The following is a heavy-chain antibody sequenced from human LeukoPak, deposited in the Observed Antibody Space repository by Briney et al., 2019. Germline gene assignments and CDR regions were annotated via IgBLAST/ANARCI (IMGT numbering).Heavy chain of an antibody. D-gene: IGHD5-12*01. CDR3: AKGRGAGWFDP. J-gene: IGHJ5*02. Sequence: GGSLRLSCAASGFTFSTYAMSWVRQAPGKGLEWVSTISGSGGNTYYADSVKGRFTISRDNSENTLYLQMNSLRAEDTAVYYCAKGRGAGWFDPWGQGTLVTVSS. V-gene: IGHV3-23*01. CDR1: GFTFSTYA. CDR2: ISGSGGNT.